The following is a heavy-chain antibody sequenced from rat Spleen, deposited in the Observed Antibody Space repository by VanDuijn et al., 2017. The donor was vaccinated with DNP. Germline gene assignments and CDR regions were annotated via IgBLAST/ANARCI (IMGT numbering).Heavy chain of an antibody. D-gene: IGHD1-2*01. CDR2: ISNGGSK. J-gene: IGHJ2*01. V-gene: IGHV2S12*01. Sequence: QVQLKESGPGLVQPSQTLSLSCTVSGFSLTNFGISWVRQPPGKGLEWIAAISNGGSKYYNSAFQSRLSIRRETSKNQVFLKMNSLQTEDTAIYFCAREEPRILSFFSSLFDYWGQGVMVTVSS. CDR3: AREEPRILSFFSSLFDY. CDR1: GFSLTNFG.